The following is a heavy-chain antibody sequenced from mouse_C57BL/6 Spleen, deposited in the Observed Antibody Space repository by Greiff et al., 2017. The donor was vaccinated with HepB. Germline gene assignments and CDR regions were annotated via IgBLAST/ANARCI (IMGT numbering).Heavy chain of an antibody. V-gene: IGHV14-2*01. CDR2: IDPEDGET. CDR1: GFNIKDYY. CDR3: SRDSNYESLFAD. D-gene: IGHD2-5*01. Sequence: EVQLQQSGAELVKPGASVKLSCTASGFNIKDYYIHWVKQRTEQGLEWIGRIDPEDGETKYAPKFQGKATITADTSSTTAYLQLSSLTSEDTAVYYCSRDSNYESLFADWGKGPPVTVSA. J-gene: IGHJ3*01.